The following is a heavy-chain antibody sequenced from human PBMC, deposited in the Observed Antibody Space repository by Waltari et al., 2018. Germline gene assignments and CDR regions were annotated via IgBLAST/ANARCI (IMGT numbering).Heavy chain of an antibody. J-gene: IGHJ3*02. CDR3: ARREGSFLFDAFDI. CDR2: IYYSGST. Sequence: QLQLQESGPGLVKPSETLSLTCTVSGGSISSSSYYWGWIRQPPGKGLEWIGSIYYSGSTYYNPSLKSRVTISVDMSKNQFSLKLSSVTAADTAVYYCARREGSFLFDAFDIWGQGTMVTVSS. V-gene: IGHV4-39*01. CDR1: GGSISSSSYY.